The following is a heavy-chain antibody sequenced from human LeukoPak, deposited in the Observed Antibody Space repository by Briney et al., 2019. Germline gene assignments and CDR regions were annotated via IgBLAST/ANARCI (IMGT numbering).Heavy chain of an antibody. CDR1: GGSISSSSYY. CDR3: ARDHDSSGYYQGIDY. CDR2: IYYSGST. D-gene: IGHD3-22*01. Sequence: SETLSLTCTVSGGSISSSSYYWGWIRQPPGKGLEWIGNIYYSGSTYYNPSLKSRVTISVDTSKNQFSLNLSSVTAADTAVYYCARDHDSSGYYQGIDYWGQGTLVTVSS. J-gene: IGHJ4*02. V-gene: IGHV4-39*07.